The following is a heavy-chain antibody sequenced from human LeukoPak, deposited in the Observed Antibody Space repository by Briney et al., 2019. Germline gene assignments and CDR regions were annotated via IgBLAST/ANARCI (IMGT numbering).Heavy chain of an antibody. V-gene: IGHV3-21*01. J-gene: IGHJ3*02. D-gene: IGHD2-2*01. CDR1: GSTFSSYS. Sequence: GGSLRPSCAASGSTFSSYSMNWVRQAPGKGLVWVSSISSSSSYIYYADSVKGRFTISRDNAKNSLYLQMNSLRAEDTAVYYCARPYCSSTSCYLDAFDIWGQGAMVTVSS. CDR2: ISSSSSYI. CDR3: ARPYCSSTSCYLDAFDI.